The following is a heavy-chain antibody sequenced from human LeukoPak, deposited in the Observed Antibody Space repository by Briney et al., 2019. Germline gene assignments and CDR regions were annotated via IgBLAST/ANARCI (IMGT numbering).Heavy chain of an antibody. CDR2: ISGSGDST. J-gene: IGHJ4*02. D-gene: IGHD3-10*01. V-gene: IGHV3-23*01. Sequence: GGSLRLSCAASGFTFSNYWMHWVRQAPGKGLEWVSSISGSGDSTYYADSVKGRFTISRDNSKNTLYLQMNSLRAEDTAVYYCARDRGIISDYWGQGTLVTVSS. CDR1: GFTFSNYW. CDR3: ARDRGIISDY.